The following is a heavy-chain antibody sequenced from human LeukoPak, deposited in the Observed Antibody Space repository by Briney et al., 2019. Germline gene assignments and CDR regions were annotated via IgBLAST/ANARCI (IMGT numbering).Heavy chain of an antibody. D-gene: IGHD2-2*01. CDR3: ARCPADLYYYYYMDV. J-gene: IGHJ6*03. V-gene: IGHV3-11*04. CDR1: GFTFSDYY. CDR2: ISSSGSTI. Sequence: PGGSLRLSCAASGFTFSDYYMSWIRQAPGKGLEWVSYISSSGSTIYYADSVKGRFTISRDNAKNSLYLQMNSLRAEDTAVYYCARCPADLYYYYYMDVWGKGTTVTVSS.